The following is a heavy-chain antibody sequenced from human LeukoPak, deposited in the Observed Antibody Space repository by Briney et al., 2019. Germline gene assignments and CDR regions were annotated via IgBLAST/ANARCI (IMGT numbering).Heavy chain of an antibody. D-gene: IGHD2-21*01. CDR1: GYSISSGYY. V-gene: IGHV4-38-2*01. J-gene: IGHJ4*02. CDR2: IYHSGST. CDR3: ARFYRGGSYSDY. Sequence: SETLSLTCAVSGYSISSGYYWGWIRQPPGKGPEWIGSIYHSGSTYYNPSLKSRVTISVDTSKNQFSLKLSSVTAADTAVYYCARFYRGGSYSDYWGQGTLVTVSS.